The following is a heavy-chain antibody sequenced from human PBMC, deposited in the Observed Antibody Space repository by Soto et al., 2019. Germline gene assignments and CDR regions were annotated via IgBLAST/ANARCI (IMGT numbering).Heavy chain of an antibody. CDR2: IDFDSSPI. D-gene: IGHD5-18*01. CDR3: ARGGVQLVNYYYYYYMDV. CDR1: GFTFSNYA. J-gene: IGHJ6*03. Sequence: GGSLRLSCAGSGFTFSNYAMTWVRQAPGKGLEWLSYIDFDSSPIKYADSVMGRFTVSRDNAKDSLYLQMNSLRSEDTAVYYCARGGVQLVNYYYYYYMDVWGKGTTVTVSS. V-gene: IGHV3-48*04.